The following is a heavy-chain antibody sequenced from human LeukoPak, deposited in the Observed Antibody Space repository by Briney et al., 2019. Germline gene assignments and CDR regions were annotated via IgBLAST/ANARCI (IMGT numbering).Heavy chain of an antibody. Sequence: GASVTVSCKASGGTFSSYAISWVRQAPGQGLEWMGGIIPIFGTANYAQKLQGRVTITADESTSTAYMELSSLTSEDTAVYYCARGPITMVRGVISHFDYWGQGNLGTVSS. D-gene: IGHD3-10*01. CDR2: IIPIFGTA. J-gene: IGHJ4*02. CDR1: GGTFSSYA. V-gene: IGHV1-69*13. CDR3: ARGPITMVRGVISHFDY.